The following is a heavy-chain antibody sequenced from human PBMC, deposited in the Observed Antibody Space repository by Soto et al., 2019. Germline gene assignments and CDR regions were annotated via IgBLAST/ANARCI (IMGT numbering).Heavy chain of an antibody. CDR3: TKDKQRYGMDV. J-gene: IGHJ6*02. Sequence: PGGSLRLSCTASGFTFSSFFMNWVRQAPGKGPEWVSGIDTSGGVTKYADSVKGRFTISRDNSKNTLYLQMNSLRAEDTALYYWTKDKQRYGMDVWGQGTTVTVSS. V-gene: IGHV3-23*01. CDR1: GFTFSSFF. CDR2: IDTSGGVT.